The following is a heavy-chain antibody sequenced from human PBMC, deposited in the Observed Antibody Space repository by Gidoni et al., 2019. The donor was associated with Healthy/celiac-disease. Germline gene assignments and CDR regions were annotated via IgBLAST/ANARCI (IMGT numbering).Heavy chain of an antibody. D-gene: IGHD3-22*01. V-gene: IGHV1-18*04. J-gene: IGHJ2*01. CDR3: ARYYDSSGYYYRSHWYFDL. Sequence: QVQLVQSGAEVKQPGASVKVSCKASGYTFTSSSITWVRQAPGQGLEWMGWISGYTGNTNYAQKLQGRVTMTTDTSTSTAYMELRSLRSDDTAVYYCARYYDSSGYYYRSHWYFDLWGRGTLVTVSS. CDR1: GYTFTSSS. CDR2: ISGYTGNT.